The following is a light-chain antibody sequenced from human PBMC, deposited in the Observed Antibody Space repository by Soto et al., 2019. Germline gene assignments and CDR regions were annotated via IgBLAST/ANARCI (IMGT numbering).Light chain of an antibody. CDR3: QQYNSYSIT. CDR1: QSISSW. J-gene: IGKJ5*01. CDR2: DAS. V-gene: IGKV1-5*01. Sequence: DIQMTQSPSTLSASVGDRLTITCRASQSISSWVAWYQQKPGKAPKLLIYDASSLESGVPSRFSGSGSGTEFTLTISSLQPDDFATYYCQQYNSYSITFGQGTRLEIK.